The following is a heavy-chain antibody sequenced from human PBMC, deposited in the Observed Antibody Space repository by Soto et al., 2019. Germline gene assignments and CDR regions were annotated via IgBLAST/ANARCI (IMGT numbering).Heavy chain of an antibody. D-gene: IGHD2-15*01. J-gene: IGHJ6*02. CDR1: GFTFSSCT. Sequence: EVHLVESGGGLVKPGGSLRLSCAVSGFTFSSCTMNWVRQAPGKGLEWVSSISPSTSHIYYADSVKGRFTISRDNAKNSLFLQMNSLRAEDTAVYYCSGCSGGACHQNYGMDGWGQGTTVTVSS. CDR2: ISPSTSHI. CDR3: SGCSGGACHQNYGMDG. V-gene: IGHV3-21*01.